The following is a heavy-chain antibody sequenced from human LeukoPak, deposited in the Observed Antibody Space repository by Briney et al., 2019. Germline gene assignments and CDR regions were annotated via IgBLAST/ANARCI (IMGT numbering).Heavy chain of an antibody. V-gene: IGHV3-53*04. D-gene: IGHD3-9*01. CDR1: GFTFSSYA. CDR2: IYSGGST. CDR3: ARAHYDILTGYLEWYFDY. J-gene: IGHJ4*02. Sequence: TGGSLRLSCAASGFTFSSYAMSWVRQAPGKGLEWVSVIYSGGSTYYADSVKGRFTISRHNSKNTLYLQMNSLRAEDTAVYYCARAHYDILTGYLEWYFDYWGQGTLVTVSS.